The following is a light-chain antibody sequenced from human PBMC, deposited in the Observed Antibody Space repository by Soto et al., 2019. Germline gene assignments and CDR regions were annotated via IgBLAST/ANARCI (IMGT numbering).Light chain of an antibody. CDR1: SSDIGAYNY. Sequence: NQPASVSGYPGRWMTNSCNEASSDIGAYNYVAWCQQHPGKGPKLLIYDVSNRPSGFSSRFSGSKSGNTASLTISGLRAEDEADYFCSSYTPRSTYVFGAGTKVT. V-gene: IGLV2-14*01. CDR3: SSYTPRSTYV. CDR2: DVS. J-gene: IGLJ1*01.